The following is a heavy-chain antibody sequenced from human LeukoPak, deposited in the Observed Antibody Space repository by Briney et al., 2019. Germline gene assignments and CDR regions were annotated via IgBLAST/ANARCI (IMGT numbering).Heavy chain of an antibody. CDR3: ARGSEETHYYMDV. J-gene: IGHJ6*03. V-gene: IGHV1-69*05. Sequence: SVKVSCKASGGTFISYAIGWVRQAPGQGLEWMGGIIPIFGTANYAQKFQGRVTITTDESTSTAYMELSSLRSEDTAVYYCARGSEETHYYMDVWGKGTTVTVSS. CDR1: GGTFISYA. CDR2: IIPIFGTA. D-gene: IGHD3-3*01.